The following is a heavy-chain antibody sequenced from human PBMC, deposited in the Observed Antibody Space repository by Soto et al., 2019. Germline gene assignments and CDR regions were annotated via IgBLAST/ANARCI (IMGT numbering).Heavy chain of an antibody. Sequence: ASVKVSCKASGYTFTIYGISWVRQAPGQGLEWMGWISAYNGNTNYAQKLQGRVTMTTDTSTSTAYMELRSLRSDDTAVYYCAMLGGYCSSTRGKTWFDTWGQGTLLTVSS. D-gene: IGHD2-2*01. V-gene: IGHV1-18*01. CDR1: GYTFTIYG. CDR3: AMLGGYCSSTRGKTWFDT. CDR2: ISAYNGNT. J-gene: IGHJ5*02.